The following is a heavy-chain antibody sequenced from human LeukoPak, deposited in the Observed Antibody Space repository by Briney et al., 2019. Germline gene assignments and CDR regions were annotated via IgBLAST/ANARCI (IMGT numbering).Heavy chain of an antibody. Sequence: GGSLRLSCAACGFTFSSYSMNWVRQAPGKGLEWVSYISSSSSTIYYADSVKGRFTISRDNAKNSLYLQMNSLRAEDTAVYYCARDSFVEWLLYGNFDYWGQGTLVTVSS. CDR3: ARDSFVEWLLYGNFDY. D-gene: IGHD3-3*02. V-gene: IGHV3-48*01. J-gene: IGHJ4*02. CDR1: GFTFSSYS. CDR2: ISSSSSTI.